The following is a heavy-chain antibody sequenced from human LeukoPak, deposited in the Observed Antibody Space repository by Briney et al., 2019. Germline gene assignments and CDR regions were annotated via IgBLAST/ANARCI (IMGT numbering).Heavy chain of an antibody. CDR3: AREDYYDSSGYYYGGPYFDY. J-gene: IGHJ4*02. Sequence: PGGSLRLSCAASGFTFSSYSMNWVRQAPGKGLEWVSSISSSSSYIYYADSVKGRFTISRDNAQNSLYLQMNSLRAEDTAVYYCAREDYYDSSGYYYGGPYFDYWGQGTLVTVSS. V-gene: IGHV3-21*01. D-gene: IGHD3-22*01. CDR2: ISSSSSYI. CDR1: GFTFSSYS.